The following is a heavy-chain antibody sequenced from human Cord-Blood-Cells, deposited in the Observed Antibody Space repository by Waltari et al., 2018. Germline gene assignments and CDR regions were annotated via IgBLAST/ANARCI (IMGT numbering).Heavy chain of an antibody. J-gene: IGHJ3*02. V-gene: IGHV3-7*04. D-gene: IGHD3-3*01. CDR1: GFTFSSYW. CDR3: ARAYYDFWSGYLHDAFDI. Sequence: EVQLVESGGGLVQPGGSLRLSCAAYGFTFSSYWMSWVRQPPAKGLEWVANIKQDGSEKYYVDAVKGRFTISRDNAKNSLYLQMNSLRAEDTAVYYCARAYYDFWSGYLHDAFDIWGQGTMVTVSS. CDR2: IKQDGSEK.